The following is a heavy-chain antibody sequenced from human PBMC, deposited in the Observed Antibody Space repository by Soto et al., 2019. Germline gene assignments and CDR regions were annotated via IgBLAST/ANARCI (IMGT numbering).Heavy chain of an antibody. V-gene: IGHV4-4*07. J-gene: IGHJ3*02. CDR1: GGSISSYY. Sequence: SETLSLTCTVSGGSISSYYWSWIRQPAGQGLEWIACIYTSASTNSNPSLKGRVTISVDTSKNLFSLRLSSVTAADTAVYYCARLTYDSSGLYPDAFDIWGHGTMVTVSS. CDR2: IYTSAST. CDR3: ARLTYDSSGLYPDAFDI. D-gene: IGHD3-22*01.